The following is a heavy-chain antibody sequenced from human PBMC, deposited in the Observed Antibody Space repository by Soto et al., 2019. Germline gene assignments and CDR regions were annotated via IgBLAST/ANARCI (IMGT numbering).Heavy chain of an antibody. J-gene: IGHJ4*02. V-gene: IGHV1-46*01. CDR1: GYTLTELS. Sequence: GASVKVSCKVSGYTLTELSMHWVRQAPGQGLEWMGIISLYHHSTSYAQKFQGRLTVTADTSTTTVYMDLSSLTSEDSAVYWCARELYSCGGDCPYYMDYWGQGTLVTGSS. CDR3: ARELYSCGGDCPYYMDY. D-gene: IGHD2-21*02. CDR2: ISLYHHST.